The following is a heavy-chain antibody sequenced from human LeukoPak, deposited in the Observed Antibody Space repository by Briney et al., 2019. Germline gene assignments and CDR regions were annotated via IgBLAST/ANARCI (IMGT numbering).Heavy chain of an antibody. D-gene: IGHD6-6*01. CDR1: GGSISSSSYY. CDR3: ARIEYSSSCDY. V-gene: IGHV4-39*07. CDR2: IYYSGST. Sequence: SETLSLTCTVSGGSISSSSYYWGWIRQPPGKGLECIGSIYYSGSTYYNPSLKSRVTISVDTFKNQFSLKLSFVTAADTAVYYCARIEYSSSCDYWGQGTLVTVSS. J-gene: IGHJ4*02.